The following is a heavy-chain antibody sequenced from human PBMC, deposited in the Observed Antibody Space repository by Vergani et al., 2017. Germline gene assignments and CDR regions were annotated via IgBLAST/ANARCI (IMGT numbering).Heavy chain of an antibody. CDR1: GDSVSSGKW. V-gene: IGHV4-4*03. D-gene: IGHD2-21*01. CDR2: IYYNGRT. Sequence: QVQLQESGPGLVKPPGTLSLTCAVFGDSVSSGKWWSWVRQPPGKGLEWIGNIYYNGRTKYNPSLKSRATISADTSKDQFSLRLTSMTAADTAVYYCVRDTRRYFLDSIDGGDSDSPPFVPAVWGLGTGVIVSS. CDR3: VRDTRRYFLDSIDGGDSDSPPFVPAV. J-gene: IGHJ3*01.